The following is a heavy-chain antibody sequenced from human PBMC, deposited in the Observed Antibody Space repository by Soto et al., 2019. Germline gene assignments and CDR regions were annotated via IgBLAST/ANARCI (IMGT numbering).Heavy chain of an antibody. CDR1: GYSFTSYW. Sequence: GESLKISCKGSGYSFTSYWIGWVRQMPGKGLEWMGISYPGDSDTRYSPSFQGQVTISADKSISTAYLQWSSLKASDTAMYYCARAGYCTNRVCINYGMDVWGQGTTVTVSS. CDR3: ARAGYCTNRVCINYGMDV. J-gene: IGHJ6*02. D-gene: IGHD2-8*01. CDR2: SYPGDSDT. V-gene: IGHV5-51*01.